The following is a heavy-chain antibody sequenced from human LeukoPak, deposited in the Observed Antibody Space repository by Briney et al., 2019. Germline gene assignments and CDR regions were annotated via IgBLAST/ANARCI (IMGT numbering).Heavy chain of an antibody. J-gene: IGHJ6*02. Sequence: GGSLRLSCAASGFTFSNNAVHWVRQAPGKGLEWVAVISYDENHIYYADSVKGRFTISRDNSKNTLYLQMNSLRAEDTAVYYCAKEVHYVAYYFYGMDVWGQGTTVTVSS. CDR2: ISYDENHI. D-gene: IGHD3-16*01. CDR1: GFTFSNNA. CDR3: AKEVHYVAYYFYGMDV. V-gene: IGHV3-30-3*01.